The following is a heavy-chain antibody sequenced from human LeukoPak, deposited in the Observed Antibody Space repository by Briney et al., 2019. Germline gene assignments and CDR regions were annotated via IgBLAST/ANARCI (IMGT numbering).Heavy chain of an antibody. CDR2: VIPIFGTA. Sequence: SVKVSCKASGGTFSSYAISWVRQAPGQGLEWMGRVIPIFGTANYAQKFQGRVTITTDESTSTAYMELSSLRSEDTAVYYCARITAMVTYGAFDIWGQGTMVTVSS. D-gene: IGHD5-18*01. J-gene: IGHJ3*02. CDR3: ARITAMVTYGAFDI. V-gene: IGHV1-69*05. CDR1: GGTFSSYA.